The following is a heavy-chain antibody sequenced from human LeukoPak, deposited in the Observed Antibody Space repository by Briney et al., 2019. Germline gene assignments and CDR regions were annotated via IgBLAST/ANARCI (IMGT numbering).Heavy chain of an antibody. D-gene: IGHD1-1*01. CDR1: GGSISIGGYY. CDR3: ASLDGTYAFDI. Sequence: TSETLSLTCTVSGGSISIGGYYWSWIRQHPGKGLEWIGYIYYSGSTYYNPSLKSRVTMSVDTSKNQFSLKLSSVTAADTAVYYCASLDGTYAFDIWGQGTMVTVSS. V-gene: IGHV4-31*03. CDR2: IYYSGST. J-gene: IGHJ3*02.